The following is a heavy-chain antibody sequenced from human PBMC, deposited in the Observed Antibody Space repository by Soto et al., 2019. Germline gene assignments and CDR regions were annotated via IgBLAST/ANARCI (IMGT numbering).Heavy chain of an antibody. J-gene: IGHJ5*02. CDR3: ARDMGGGLCDP. CDR2: ISAYNGNT. V-gene: IGHV1-18*01. Sequence: QVQLVQSGAEVKKPGASVKVSCKASGYTFSSYAISWVRQAPGQGLEWMGWISAYNGNTNYAQKLQGRVTMTTDTSESTVYVELTSLRFHDTAVHYCARDMGGGLCDPWGQGTLVTVSS. D-gene: IGHD2-21*01. CDR1: GYTFSSYA.